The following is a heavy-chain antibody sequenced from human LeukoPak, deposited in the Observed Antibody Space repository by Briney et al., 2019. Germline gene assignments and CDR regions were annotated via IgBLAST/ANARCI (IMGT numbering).Heavy chain of an antibody. V-gene: IGHV1-46*01. CDR1: GYTFTIYY. D-gene: IGHD2-15*01. CDR3: ARERGSGRTFGN. Sequence: ASVTVSCKASGYTFTIYYMHWVRQAPGQGLEWMGIINPRGGSTSYAQKFQGRVTMTRDTSTSTVYMELSSLRSEDTAVYYCARERGSGRTFGNWGQGTLVTVSS. J-gene: IGHJ4*02. CDR2: INPRGGST.